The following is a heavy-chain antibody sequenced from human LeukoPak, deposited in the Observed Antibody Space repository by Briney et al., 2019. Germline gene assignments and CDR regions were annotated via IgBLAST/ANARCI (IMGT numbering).Heavy chain of an antibody. CDR1: GFTFSSYA. J-gene: IGHJ6*02. V-gene: IGHV3-30*03. Sequence: GGSLRLSCAASGFTFSSYAMHWVRQAPGKGLEWVAVLSYDGSGRYFADSVQGRFTISRDNAKNSLYLQMNSLRAEDTAVYYCARDWPYGDHPPGMDVWGQGTTVTVSS. CDR3: ARDWPYGDHPPGMDV. D-gene: IGHD4-17*01. CDR2: LSYDGSGR.